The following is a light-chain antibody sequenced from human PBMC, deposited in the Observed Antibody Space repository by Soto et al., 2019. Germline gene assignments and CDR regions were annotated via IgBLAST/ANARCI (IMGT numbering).Light chain of an antibody. CDR1: NSNIGAGYD. CDR3: QSYDNSLTAFYV. CDR2: NTY. V-gene: IGLV1-40*01. Sequence: QSVLTQPPSFSGAPGRSVTISRTGSNSNIGAGYDVHWYQQIPGKAPKLLVYNTYSRPSGIPDRFSGSKSGASASLAITGLQAEDEADYYCQSYDNSLTAFYVSGTGTKATVL. J-gene: IGLJ1*01.